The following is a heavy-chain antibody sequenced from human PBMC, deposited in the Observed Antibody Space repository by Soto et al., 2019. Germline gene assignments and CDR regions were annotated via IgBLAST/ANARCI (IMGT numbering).Heavy chain of an antibody. CDR1: GFTFSSYA. V-gene: IGHV3-30-3*01. CDR3: ASIAVDYGGNRPGYYGMDV. Sequence: GGSLRLSCAASGFTFSSYAMHWVRQAPGKGLEWVAVISYDGSNKYYADSVKGRFTISRDNSKNTLYLQMNSLRAEDTAVYYCASIAVDYGGNRPGYYGMDVWGQGTTVTVSS. CDR2: ISYDGSNK. D-gene: IGHD4-17*01. J-gene: IGHJ6*02.